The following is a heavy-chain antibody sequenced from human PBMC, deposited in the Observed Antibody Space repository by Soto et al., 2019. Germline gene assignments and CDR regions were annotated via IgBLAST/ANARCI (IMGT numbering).Heavy chain of an antibody. Sequence: KTGGSLRLSCAASGFTFSNAWMSWVRQAPGKGLEWVGRIKSKTDGGTTDYAAPVKGRFTISRDDSKNTLYLQMNSLKTEDTAVYYCTTTFVEPWLVFDYWGQGTLVTVSS. J-gene: IGHJ4*02. V-gene: IGHV3-15*01. CDR3: TTTFVEPWLVFDY. D-gene: IGHD6-19*01. CDR2: IKSKTDGGTT. CDR1: GFTFSNAW.